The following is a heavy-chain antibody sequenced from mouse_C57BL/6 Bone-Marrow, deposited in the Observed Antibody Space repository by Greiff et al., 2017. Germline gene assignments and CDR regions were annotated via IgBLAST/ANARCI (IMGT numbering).Heavy chain of an antibody. J-gene: IGHJ4*01. D-gene: IGHD1-1*01. CDR1: GYTFTDYY. CDR2: IGPGSGST. CDR3: SIGVITTVLATPYYAIDY. Sequence: QVQLQQSGAELVKPGASVKISCKASGYTFTDYYINWVKQRPGKGLEWIGKIGPGSGSTYYNEQVKGKATLTADKSSSTAYMQLSSLTSEDSAVYFCSIGVITTVLATPYYAIDYWGQGTSVTVSS. V-gene: IGHV1-77*01.